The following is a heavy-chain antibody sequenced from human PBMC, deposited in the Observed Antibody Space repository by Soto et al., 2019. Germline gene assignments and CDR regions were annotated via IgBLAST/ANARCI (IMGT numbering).Heavy chain of an antibody. CDR3: ARGSSRYYDSSGYPSDRDEDFDI. CDR1: GFTFSSYD. V-gene: IGHV3-13*01. D-gene: IGHD3-22*01. J-gene: IGHJ3*02. Sequence: GGSLRLSCAASGFTFSSYDMHWVRQATGKGLDWVSAIGTAGDTYYPGSVKGRFTISRENAKNSLYLQMNRLRAGDTAVYYCARGSSRYYDSSGYPSDRDEDFDIWGQGTMVTVSS. CDR2: IGTAGDT.